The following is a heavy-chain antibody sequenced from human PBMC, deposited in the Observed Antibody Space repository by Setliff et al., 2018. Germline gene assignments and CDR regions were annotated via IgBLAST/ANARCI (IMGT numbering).Heavy chain of an antibody. CDR2: IKEDGSET. D-gene: IGHD3-16*02. CDR3: ANSYRGYDDYPDY. Sequence: LRLSCAASGFTFTSYWMHRVRQAPGKGLEWVANIKEDGSETYYGDSVKGRFTISRDNAKNSLYLQMNSLRVEDTAVYYCANSYRGYDDYPDYWGQGTLVTVSS. CDR1: GFTFTSYW. J-gene: IGHJ4*02. V-gene: IGHV3-7*03.